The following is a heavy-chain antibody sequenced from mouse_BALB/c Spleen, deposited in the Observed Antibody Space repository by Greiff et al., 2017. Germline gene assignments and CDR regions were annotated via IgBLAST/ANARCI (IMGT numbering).Heavy chain of an antibody. J-gene: IGHJ2*01. V-gene: IGHV1-18*01. CDR2: INPNNGGT. CDR3: ARRPYYGSSYYFDY. CDR1: GYTFTDYN. D-gene: IGHD1-1*01. Sequence: VQLQQSGPELVKPGASVKIPCKASGYTFTDYNMDWVKQSHGKSLEWIGDINPNNGGTIYNQKFKGKATLTVDKSSSTAYMELRSLTSEDTAVYYCARRPYYGSSYYFDYGGQGTTLTVSS.